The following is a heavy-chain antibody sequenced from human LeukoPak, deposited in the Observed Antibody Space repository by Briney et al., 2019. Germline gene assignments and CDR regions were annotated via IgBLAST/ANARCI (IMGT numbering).Heavy chain of an antibody. Sequence: SETLSLTCTVSGGSISTYYWSWIRQPPGKGLEWIGEINHSGSTNYNPSLKSRVTISVDTSKNQFSLKLSSVTAADTAVYYCARGPRADFWSGYPNPVDYWGQGTLVTVSS. D-gene: IGHD3-3*01. J-gene: IGHJ4*02. V-gene: IGHV4-34*01. CDR2: INHSGST. CDR1: GGSISTYY. CDR3: ARGPRADFWSGYPNPVDY.